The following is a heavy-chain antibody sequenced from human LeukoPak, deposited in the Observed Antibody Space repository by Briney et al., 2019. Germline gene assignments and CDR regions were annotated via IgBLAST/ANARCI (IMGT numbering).Heavy chain of an antibody. CDR3: ARRGGVVLDY. V-gene: IGHV1-69*13. J-gene: IGHJ4*02. Sequence: SVKVSCKAPGGTFSSYAISWVRQAPGQGLEWMGGIIPIFGTANYAQKFQGRVTITADESTSTAYMELSRLRSDDTAVYYCARRGGVVLDYWGQGTLVTVSS. CDR2: IIPIFGTA. D-gene: IGHD3-3*01. CDR1: GGTFSSYA.